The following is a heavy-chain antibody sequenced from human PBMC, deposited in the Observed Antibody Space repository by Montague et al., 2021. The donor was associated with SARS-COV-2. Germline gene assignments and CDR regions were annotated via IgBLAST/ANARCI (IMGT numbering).Heavy chain of an antibody. CDR3: ARGFDN. J-gene: IGHJ4*02. CDR2: IYYSGST. V-gene: IGHV4-59*08. Sequence: SETLSLTCTVSGGSISSYYWSWIRQPPGKGLEWIGYIYYSGSTNYNPSLKSRVTISVDTSKNQFSLKLSSVTAADTAVYYCARGFDNWGRGTLITVSS. CDR1: GGSISSYY.